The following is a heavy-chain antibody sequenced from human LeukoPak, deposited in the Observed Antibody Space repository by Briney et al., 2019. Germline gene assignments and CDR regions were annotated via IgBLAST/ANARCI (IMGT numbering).Heavy chain of an antibody. CDR1: GFTFSPYC. CDR3: ARERRYDSSGYYHDAFDI. Sequence: GGSLRLSCVASGFTFSPYCMHWVRQGPEKGLEWVSRICPNGSVVNHADSVKGRFTTSRDNSKNTLYLQMNSLRAEDTAVYYCARERRYDSSGYYHDAFDIWGQGTMVTVSS. CDR2: ICPNGSVV. D-gene: IGHD3-22*01. J-gene: IGHJ3*02. V-gene: IGHV3-74*01.